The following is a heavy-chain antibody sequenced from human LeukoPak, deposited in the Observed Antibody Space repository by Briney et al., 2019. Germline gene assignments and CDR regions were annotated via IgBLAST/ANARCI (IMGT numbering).Heavy chain of an antibody. V-gene: IGHV3-48*01. D-gene: IGHD3-22*01. Sequence: GGSLKLSCAASGFTFSSYSMNWVRQAPGKGLEWVSYISSSSSTIYYADSVKGRFTISRDNAKNSLYLQMNSLRAEDTAVYYCARVDTMIVVDLDAFDIWGQGTMVTVSS. CDR2: ISSSSSTI. J-gene: IGHJ3*02. CDR3: ARVDTMIVVDLDAFDI. CDR1: GFTFSSYS.